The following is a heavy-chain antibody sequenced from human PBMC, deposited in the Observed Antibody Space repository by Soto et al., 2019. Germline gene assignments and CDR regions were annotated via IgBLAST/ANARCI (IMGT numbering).Heavy chain of an antibody. D-gene: IGHD2-2*01. CDR2: VYHSGST. V-gene: IGHV4-4*02. CDR3: ARAKLCNSLSCPHSFDT. J-gene: IGHJ4*02. CDR1: GGSISTNNW. Sequence: QVHLQESGPGLVNASGTLSLTCGVSGGSISTNNWWSWVRQTPGQGLEGIPEVYHSGSTNYNPSLKSRLTISVDQSKNQFSLRLTSVTAADSAVYYCARAKLCNSLSCPHSFDTWGQGTLVSVSS.